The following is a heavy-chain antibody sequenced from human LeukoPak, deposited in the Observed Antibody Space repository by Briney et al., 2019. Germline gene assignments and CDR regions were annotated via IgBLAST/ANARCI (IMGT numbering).Heavy chain of an antibody. Sequence: ASVKVSWKASGYSFSDYYMYWVRQAPGQGLEWMGGIIPIFGTANYAQKFQGRVTITADESTSTAYMELSSLRSEDTAVYYCARDAYSGYSSSWYQNYFDYWGQGTLVTVSS. CDR1: GYSFSDYY. V-gene: IGHV1-69*13. CDR3: ARDAYSGYSSSWYQNYFDY. J-gene: IGHJ4*02. CDR2: IIPIFGTA. D-gene: IGHD6-13*01.